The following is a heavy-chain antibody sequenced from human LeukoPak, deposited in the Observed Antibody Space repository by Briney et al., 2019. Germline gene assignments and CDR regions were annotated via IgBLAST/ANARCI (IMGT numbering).Heavy chain of an antibody. CDR1: GFTFSNYG. CDR2: IWYDGSNK. CDR3: AKEKRNLRGARDAFDI. V-gene: IGHV3-33*06. J-gene: IGHJ3*02. Sequence: PGGSLRLSCAASGFTFSNYGMHWVRQAPGKGLEWVAVIWYDGSNKYYADSVKGRFTISRDNSKNTLDLQMNSLRADDTATYYCAKEKRNLRGARDAFDIWGQGTLVTVSA. D-gene: IGHD1-26*01.